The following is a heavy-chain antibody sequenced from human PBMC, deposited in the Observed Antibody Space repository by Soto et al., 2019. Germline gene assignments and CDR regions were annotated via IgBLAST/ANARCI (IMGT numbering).Heavy chain of an antibody. CDR2: TYHTGST. J-gene: IGHJ4*02. CDR3: ARIGNPDASLYFDY. Sequence: QVQLQESGAGLVKPSQTLSLTCTVSGGSISIGVYYWNWIRQHPGKGLEWIGYTYHTGSTYYNPSLESRVTIAVDPSKDQFSLKLSSVTAADTAVYYCARIGNPDASLYFDYWGQGALVTVSS. CDR1: GGSISIGVYY. V-gene: IGHV4-31*03.